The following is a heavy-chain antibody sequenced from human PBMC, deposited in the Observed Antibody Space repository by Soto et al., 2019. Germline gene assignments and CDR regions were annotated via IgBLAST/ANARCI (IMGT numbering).Heavy chain of an antibody. J-gene: IGHJ4*02. D-gene: IGHD3-10*01. Sequence: SEALSVPCTVSVGSASIGSYYWSWIRQPPGKGLEWIGYIYYSGSTNYNPSLKSRVTISVDTSKNQFSLKLSSVTAADTAVYYCARVLPFLSSAYFDYWGQGTMFTVSS. CDR3: ARVLPFLSSAYFDY. CDR2: IYYSGST. CDR1: VGSASIGSYY. V-gene: IGHV4-61*01.